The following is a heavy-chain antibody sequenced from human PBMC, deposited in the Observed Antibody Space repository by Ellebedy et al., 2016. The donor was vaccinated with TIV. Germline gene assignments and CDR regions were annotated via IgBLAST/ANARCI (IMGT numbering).Heavy chain of an antibody. J-gene: IGHJ6*02. CDR2: INPDSGGT. V-gene: IGHV1-2*02. CDR3: ARVRRGSSGMDV. CDR1: GYTFISYG. D-gene: IGHD1-1*01. Sequence: ASVKVSCKASGYTFISYGISWVRQAPGQGLEWMGWINPDSGGTNFAQNFQGRVTMTRDASINTVYMQLSRLQSDDTAVYYCARVRRGSSGMDVWGQGTTVTVSS.